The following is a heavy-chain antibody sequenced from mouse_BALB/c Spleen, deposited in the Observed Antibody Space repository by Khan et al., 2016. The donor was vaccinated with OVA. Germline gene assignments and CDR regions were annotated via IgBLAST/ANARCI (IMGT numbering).Heavy chain of an antibody. J-gene: IGHJ2*01. D-gene: IGHD1-3*01. Sequence: QVHLKESGPGLVPPSQSLPITCTASGFSLTSYGVHWVRQPPGKVLEWLGVIWAGGSTNYNSALISRLSISKDNPKSKVFSKMTSLQTDDTAMYYCAGLEDIWGQGTTLTVSS. CDR1: GFSLTSYG. CDR2: IWAGGST. CDR3: AGLEDI. V-gene: IGHV2-9*02.